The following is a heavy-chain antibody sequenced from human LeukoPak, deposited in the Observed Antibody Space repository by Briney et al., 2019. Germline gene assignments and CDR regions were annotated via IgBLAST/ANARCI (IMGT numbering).Heavy chain of an antibody. V-gene: IGHV1-18*01. D-gene: IGHD4-17*01. CDR3: ARDGTTVTMYYYYYYGMDV. J-gene: IGHJ6*02. Sequence: ASVKVSYKASGYTFTSYGISWVRQAPGQGLEWMGWISAYNGNTNYAQKLQGRVTMTTDTSTSTAYMELRSLRSDDTAVYYCARDGTTVTMYYYYYYGMDVWGQGTTVTVSS. CDR1: GYTFTSYG. CDR2: ISAYNGNT.